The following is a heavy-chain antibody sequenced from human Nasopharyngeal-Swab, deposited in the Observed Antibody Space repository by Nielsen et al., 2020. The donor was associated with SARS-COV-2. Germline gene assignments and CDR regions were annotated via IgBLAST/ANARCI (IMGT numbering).Heavy chain of an antibody. CDR2: IYPGDSDT. Sequence: GESLKISCNGSGYSFTSYWIGWVRQMPGQGLEWMGIIYPGDSDTRYSPSFQGQVTISADKSISTAYLQWSSLKASDTAMYYCARRPEMATIRAFDIWGQGTMVTVSS. V-gene: IGHV5-51*01. CDR3: ARRPEMATIRAFDI. CDR1: GYSFTSYW. D-gene: IGHD5-24*01. J-gene: IGHJ3*02.